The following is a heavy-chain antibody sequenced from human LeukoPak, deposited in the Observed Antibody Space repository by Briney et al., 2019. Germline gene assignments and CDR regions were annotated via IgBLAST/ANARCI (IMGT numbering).Heavy chain of an antibody. CDR1: GGSISSGSYY. V-gene: IGHV4-61*01. Sequence: SETLSLTCTVSGGSISSGSYYWSWIRQPPGKGLEWIGYIYSSGSTNYNPSLKSRVTISLDASKNQFSLKLSSVTAADTAVYYCARGYGVHHFDYWGQGTLVTVSS. CDR2: IYSSGST. CDR3: ARGYGVHHFDY. D-gene: IGHD4-17*01. J-gene: IGHJ4*02.